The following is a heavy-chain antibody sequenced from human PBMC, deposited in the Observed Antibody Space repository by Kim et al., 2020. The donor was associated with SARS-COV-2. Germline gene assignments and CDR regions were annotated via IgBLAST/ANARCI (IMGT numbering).Heavy chain of an antibody. V-gene: IGHV3-15*01. D-gene: IGHD6-19*01. CDR2: IKSKTDGGTT. Sequence: GGSLRLSCAASGFTFSNAWMSWVRQAPGKGLEWVGRIKSKTDGGTTDYAAPVKGRFTISRDDSKNTLYLQMNSLKTEDTAVYYCTTDHSLYDVAVAGDDAFDIWGQGTMVTVSS. CDR3: TTDHSLYDVAVAGDDAFDI. CDR1: GFTFSNAW. J-gene: IGHJ3*02.